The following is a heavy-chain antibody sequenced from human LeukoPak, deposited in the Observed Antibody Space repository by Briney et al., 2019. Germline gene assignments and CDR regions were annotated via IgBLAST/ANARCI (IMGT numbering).Heavy chain of an antibody. D-gene: IGHD3-22*01. CDR1: GGSISSSSYY. J-gene: IGHJ4*02. V-gene: IGHV4-61*05. CDR2: IYYSGST. CDR3: ARGTTYYYDSSGYPDRGLDY. Sequence: PSETLSLTCTVSGGSISSSSYYWSWIRQHPGKGLEWIGYIYYSGSTNYNPSLKSRVTISVDTSKNQFSLKLSSVTAADTAVYYCARGTTYYYDSSGYPDRGLDYWGQGTLVTVSS.